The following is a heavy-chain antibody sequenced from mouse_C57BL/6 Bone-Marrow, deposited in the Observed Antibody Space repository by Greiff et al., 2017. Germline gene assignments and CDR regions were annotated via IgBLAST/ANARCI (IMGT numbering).Heavy chain of an antibody. CDR3: AITPFAY. CDR2: ISDGGGYT. Sequence: EVKVVESGGGLVKPGGSLKLSCAASGFTFSSYAMSWVRQTPEKRLEWVATISDGGGYTTYPDNVKGRFTISRDNAKNNLYLQMSHLKSEDTAVYYCAITPFAYWGQGTLVTVSA. CDR1: GFTFSSYA. J-gene: IGHJ3*01. V-gene: IGHV5-4*03. D-gene: IGHD1-1*01.